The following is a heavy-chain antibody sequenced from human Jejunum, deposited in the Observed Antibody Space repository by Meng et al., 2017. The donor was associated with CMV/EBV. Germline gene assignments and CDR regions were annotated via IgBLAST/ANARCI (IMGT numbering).Heavy chain of an antibody. CDR1: GFPFSGDW. CDR2: INGDATSS. V-gene: IGHV3-74*01. D-gene: IGHD2-15*01. J-gene: IGHJ4*02. Sequence: GFPFSGDWMHWVRQAPGKGLMLVSRINGDATSSGYADSVKGRFTISRDNANNMLYLQLDSLRAEDTAVYYCVTNVYCSGGGCRNYWGQGTLVTVSS. CDR3: VTNVYCSGGGCRNY.